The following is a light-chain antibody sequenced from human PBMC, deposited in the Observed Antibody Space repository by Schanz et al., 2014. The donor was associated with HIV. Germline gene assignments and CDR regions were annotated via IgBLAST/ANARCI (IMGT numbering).Light chain of an antibody. J-gene: IGLJ1*01. Sequence: QSALTQPPSASGSPGQSVTISCTGTSSDVGKYGLVSWYQQHPGQVPKLIIYEVTRRPSGVSDRFSASKSGNTASLTISGLRAEDEADYHCCSYSRVGTPHYVFGTGTKLTVL. CDR1: SSDVGKYGL. CDR2: EVT. V-gene: IGLV2-23*02. CDR3: CSYSRVGTPHYV.